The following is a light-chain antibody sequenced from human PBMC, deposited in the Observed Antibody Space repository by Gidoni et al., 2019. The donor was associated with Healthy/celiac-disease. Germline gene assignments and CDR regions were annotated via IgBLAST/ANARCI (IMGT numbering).Light chain of an antibody. J-gene: IGLJ2*01. CDR1: SSNTGITT. CDR2: SNN. Sequence: QSVLTQPPSASGTPRQRVTISCSGSSSNTGITTVNCYKQLPVTAPNLLIYSNNQRPSGVPDRFSGSKSGTSASLAISGLQSEDEADYYCSAWDDSLNGHVVFGGGTKLTVL. V-gene: IGLV1-44*01. CDR3: SAWDDSLNGHVV.